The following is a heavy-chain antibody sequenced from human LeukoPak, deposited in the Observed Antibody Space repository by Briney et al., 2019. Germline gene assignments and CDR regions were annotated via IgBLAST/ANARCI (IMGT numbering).Heavy chain of an antibody. CDR1: GYTFTSYY. Sequence: ASVKVSCKASGYTFTSYYMHWVRQAPGQGLEWMGIINPSGGSTNYAQKFQGRVTMTRDTSVSTAYMELSRLGSDDTAVYYCAKPDDSSGSYLYYFDYWGQGTLVTVSS. D-gene: IGHD3-22*01. CDR3: AKPDDSSGSYLYYFDY. CDR2: INPSGGST. V-gene: IGHV1-46*01. J-gene: IGHJ4*02.